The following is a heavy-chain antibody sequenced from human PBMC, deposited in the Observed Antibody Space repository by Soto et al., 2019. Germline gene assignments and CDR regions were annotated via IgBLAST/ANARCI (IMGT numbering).Heavy chain of an antibody. Sequence: SVKVSCKASGGTFSSYAISWVRQAPGQGLEWMGGIIPIFGTANYAQKFQGRVTITADESTSTAYMELSSLRSEDTAVYYCARVYGDYAGASDIWGQGTMVTVSS. CDR2: IIPIFGTA. J-gene: IGHJ3*02. D-gene: IGHD4-17*01. CDR1: GGTFSSYA. CDR3: ARVYGDYAGASDI. V-gene: IGHV1-69*13.